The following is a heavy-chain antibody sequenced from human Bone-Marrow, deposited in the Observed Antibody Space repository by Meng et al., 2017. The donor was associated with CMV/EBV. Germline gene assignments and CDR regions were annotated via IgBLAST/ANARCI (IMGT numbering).Heavy chain of an antibody. V-gene: IGHV1-8*03. CDR1: GYTFTSYD. CDR3: ARGVARTYYDFWSGCGDV. J-gene: IGHJ6*02. D-gene: IGHD3-3*01. Sequence: ASVKVSCKASGYTFTSYDINWVRQATGQGLAWMGWMNPNSGNTGYAQKFQGRVTITRNTSISTAYMELSSLRSEHTAVYYCARGVARTYYDFWSGCGDVWGRGPTVTVSS. CDR2: MNPNSGNT.